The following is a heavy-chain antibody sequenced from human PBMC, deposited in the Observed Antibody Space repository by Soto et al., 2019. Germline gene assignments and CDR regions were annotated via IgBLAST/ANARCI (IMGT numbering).Heavy chain of an antibody. Sequence: VQLVQSGAEVKKPGASVKVSCKASGYTFSSYAMSWVRQAPGKGLEWVSAISGSGGSTYYADSVKGRFTISRDNSKNTLYLQMNSLRAEDTAVYYCAKDRAIFGGMDVWGQGTTVTVSS. CDR2: ISGSGGST. D-gene: IGHD3-3*01. CDR3: AKDRAIFGGMDV. CDR1: GYTFSSYA. J-gene: IGHJ6*02. V-gene: IGHV3-23*04.